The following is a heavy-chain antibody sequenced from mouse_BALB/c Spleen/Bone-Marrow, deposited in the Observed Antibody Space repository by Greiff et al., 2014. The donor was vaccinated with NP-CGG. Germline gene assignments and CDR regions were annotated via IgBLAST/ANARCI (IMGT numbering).Heavy chain of an antibody. CDR1: GYSFTGYF. CDR2: INPYNGGT. J-gene: IGHJ4*01. CDR3: AREGYYYGSSYGNAMDY. D-gene: IGHD1-1*01. Sequence: VQLQQSGPELVKPGASVKISCKASGYSFTGYFMNWVMQSHGKSLEWIGRINPYNGGTFYNQKFKGKATLTVDKSSSTAHMELRSLASEDSAVYYCAREGYYYGSSYGNAMDYWGQGTSVTVSS. V-gene: IGHV1-20*02.